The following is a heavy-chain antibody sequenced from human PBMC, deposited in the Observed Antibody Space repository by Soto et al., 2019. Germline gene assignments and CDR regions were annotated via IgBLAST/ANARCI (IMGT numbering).Heavy chain of an antibody. CDR1: GYTLTELS. CDR2: FDPEDGET. D-gene: IGHD6-13*01. V-gene: IGHV1-24*01. CDR3: ATAIPGYSISWPNTHDY. Sequence: ASVKVCCKVSGYTLTELSMHWVRQAPGKGLEWMGGFDPEDGETIYAQKFQGRVTMTEDTSTDTAYMELSSLRSEDTAVYYCATAIPGYSISWPNTHDYWGQGTLVTVSS. J-gene: IGHJ4*02.